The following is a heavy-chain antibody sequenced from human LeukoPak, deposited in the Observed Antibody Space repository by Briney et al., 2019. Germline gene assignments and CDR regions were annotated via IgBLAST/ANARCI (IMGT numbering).Heavy chain of an antibody. D-gene: IGHD2-2*01. CDR1: GYSFTSYW. CDR2: IDPSDSYT. J-gene: IGHJ4*02. Sequence: PGESLRISCKGSGYSFTSYWISWVRQMPGKGLEWMGRIDPSDSYTNYSPSFQGHVTLSPDKSISTAYLQWSSLKASDAAMYYCARRVGYCSSTSCFNFDYRGQGTLVTVSS. V-gene: IGHV5-10-1*01. CDR3: ARRVGYCSSTSCFNFDY.